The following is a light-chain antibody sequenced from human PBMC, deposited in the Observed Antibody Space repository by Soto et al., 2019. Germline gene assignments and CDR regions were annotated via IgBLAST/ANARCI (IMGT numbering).Light chain of an antibody. J-gene: IGLJ1*01. Sequence: QSVLTQPPSASGTPGQRVTLSCSGSSFNIGRNTVNWYQQLPGTTPKLLIYSNNQRPSGVPDRFSGSKSGTSASLAISGLQSEDEAEYYCAAWDDSLNGNYVFGAGTKLTVL. CDR2: SNN. CDR3: AAWDDSLNGNYV. V-gene: IGLV1-44*01. CDR1: SFNIGRNT.